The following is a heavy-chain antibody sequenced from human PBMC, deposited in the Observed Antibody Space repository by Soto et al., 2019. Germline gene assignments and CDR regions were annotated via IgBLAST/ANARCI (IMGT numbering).Heavy chain of an antibody. J-gene: IGHJ4*02. Sequence: QVQLVQSGAEVKKPGSSVKVSCKTSGGTFSSYAISWVRQAPGQGLEPKGEIIPIFGTANYAQKFQGRVTITADESTSTAYMELSSLRSEDTAVYYCARALVEMATNVGPELGYWGQGTLVTVSS. CDR2: IIPIFGTA. D-gene: IGHD5-12*01. CDR3: ARALVEMATNVGPELGY. V-gene: IGHV1-69*01. CDR1: GGTFSSYA.